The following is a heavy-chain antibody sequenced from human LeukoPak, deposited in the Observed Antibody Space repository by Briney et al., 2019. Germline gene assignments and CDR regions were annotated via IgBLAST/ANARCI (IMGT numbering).Heavy chain of an antibody. D-gene: IGHD3-22*01. Sequence: GGSLRLSCAGSGFTLSNYGMNWVRQAPGKGLAWVAGISDSGGRTNYADSVKGRFNISRDNPKNTLYLQMNSLRPEDTAVYFCARRGVVIRVILVGFHKEAYYFDSWGQGVLVTVSS. V-gene: IGHV3-23*01. CDR2: ISDSGGRT. J-gene: IGHJ4*02. CDR1: GFTLSNYG. CDR3: ARRGVVIRVILVGFHKEAYYFDS.